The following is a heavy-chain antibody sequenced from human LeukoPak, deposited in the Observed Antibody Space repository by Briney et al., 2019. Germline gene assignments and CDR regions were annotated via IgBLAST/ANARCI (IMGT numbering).Heavy chain of an antibody. V-gene: IGHV3-23*01. Sequence: GGSLRLSCAASGFTFSSYGMHWVRQAPGKGLEWVSAISGSGGSTYYADSVKGRFTISRDNSKNTLYLQMNSLRAEDTAVYYCAKCGGLYYYYGMDVWGQGTTVTVSS. CDR3: AKCGGLYYYYGMDV. CDR2: ISGSGGST. D-gene: IGHD3-16*01. J-gene: IGHJ6*02. CDR1: GFTFSSYG.